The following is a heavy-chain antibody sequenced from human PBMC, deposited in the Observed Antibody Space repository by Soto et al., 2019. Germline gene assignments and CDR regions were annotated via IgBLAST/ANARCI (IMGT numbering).Heavy chain of an antibody. D-gene: IGHD3-10*01. J-gene: IGHJ3*02. Sequence: ASVKVSCKASGYTFTSYGISCVRQAPGQGLEWMGWISAYNGNTNYAQKLQGRVTMTTDTSTSTAHMELRSLRSDDTAVYYCASFGWRGYDAFDIWGQGTMVTVSS. CDR2: ISAYNGNT. V-gene: IGHV1-18*01. CDR1: GYTFTSYG. CDR3: ASFGWRGYDAFDI.